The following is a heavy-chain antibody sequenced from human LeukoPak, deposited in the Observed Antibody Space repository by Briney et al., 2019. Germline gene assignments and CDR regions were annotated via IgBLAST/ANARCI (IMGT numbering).Heavy chain of an antibody. D-gene: IGHD4-17*01. V-gene: IGHV3-23*01. CDR1: GFTFSSYA. CDR3: AKDPGGYGDYLDY. J-gene: IGHJ4*02. CDR2: ISGSGGST. Sequence: PGGSLRPSCAASGFTFSSYAMSWVRQAPGKGLEWVSAISGSGGSTSYADSVKGRFTISRDNSKKTLYLQMTSLRAEDTAVYYCAKDPGGYGDYLDYWGQGTLVTVSS.